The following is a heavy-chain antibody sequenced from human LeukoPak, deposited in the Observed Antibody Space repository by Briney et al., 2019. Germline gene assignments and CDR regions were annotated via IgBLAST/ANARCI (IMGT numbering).Heavy chain of an antibody. CDR2: IYYSGST. J-gene: IGHJ5*02. CDR1: GGSISSGSYS. CDR3: ARVLLGANWFDP. V-gene: IGHV4-30-4*07. Sequence: SETLSLTCAVSGGSISSGSYSWSWIRQPPGKGLEWIGYIYYSGSTYYNPSLKSRVTISVDTSKNQFSLKLSSVTAADTAVYYCARVLLGANWFDPWGQGTLVTVSS. D-gene: IGHD3-16*01.